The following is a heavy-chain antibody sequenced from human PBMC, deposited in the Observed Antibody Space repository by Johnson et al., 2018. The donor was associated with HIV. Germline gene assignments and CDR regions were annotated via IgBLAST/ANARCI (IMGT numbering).Heavy chain of an antibody. CDR2: IQSKTDGGTT. D-gene: IGHD6-13*01. CDR3: TTGQLGGASDI. CDR1: GITFSNAW. Sequence: VHLVESGGGLVKPGGSLRLSCAASGITFSNAWMSWVRQAPGKGLEWVGRIQSKTDGGTTDYAAPVKGRFTISRDDSKNMLYLQMNSLKTEDTAVYYCTTGQLGGASDIWGQGTMVTVSS. J-gene: IGHJ3*02. V-gene: IGHV3-15*01.